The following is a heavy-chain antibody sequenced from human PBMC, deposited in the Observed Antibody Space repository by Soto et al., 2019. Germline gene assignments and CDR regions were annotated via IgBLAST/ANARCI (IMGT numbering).Heavy chain of an antibody. Sequence: GASVKVSCKASGGTFSSYAISSLRQAPGQRLEWMGGIIPIFGTANYAQKFQGRVTITADESTSTAYMELSSLCSDDKAVYYCARDSPSGFGELFFAYWGQGTLVTVSS. CDR3: ARDSPSGFGELFFAY. V-gene: IGHV1-69*13. J-gene: IGHJ4*02. CDR2: IIPIFGTA. D-gene: IGHD3-10*01. CDR1: GGTFSSYA.